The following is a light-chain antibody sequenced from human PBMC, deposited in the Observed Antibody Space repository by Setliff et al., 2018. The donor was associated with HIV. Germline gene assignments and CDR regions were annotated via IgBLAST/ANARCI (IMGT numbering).Light chain of an antibody. CDR2: DTS. V-gene: IGLV7-46*01. CDR3: LLSYSGGTWV. J-gene: IGLJ3*02. CDR1: TGAVTSGNY. Sequence: QAVVTQEPSLTVSPGGTVTLTCGSSTGAVTSGNYPYWFQQKPGQAPRTLIYDTSNKHSWTPARFSGSLLGGKAALTLSGAQPEDEAEYYCLLSYSGGTWVFGGGTQLTVL.